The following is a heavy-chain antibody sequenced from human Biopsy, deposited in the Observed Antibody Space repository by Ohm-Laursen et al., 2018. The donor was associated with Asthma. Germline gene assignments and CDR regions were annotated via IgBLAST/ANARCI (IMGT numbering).Heavy chain of an antibody. Sequence: SSLRLSCAAFGFTFSSYGMHWVRQAPGKGLEWVAVIWYDGSNKYYADSVKGRFTISRDNSKNTLYLQMNSLRAEDTAVYYCAKRRGYSDLTDFDHWGQGTLVTVSS. CDR2: IWYDGSNK. V-gene: IGHV3-33*06. CDR1: GFTFSSYG. J-gene: IGHJ4*02. CDR3: AKRRGYSDLTDFDH. D-gene: IGHD3-3*01.